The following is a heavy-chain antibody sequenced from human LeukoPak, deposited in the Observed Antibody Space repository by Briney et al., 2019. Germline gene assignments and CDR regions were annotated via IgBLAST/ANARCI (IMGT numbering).Heavy chain of an antibody. D-gene: IGHD2-15*01. J-gene: IGHJ4*02. CDR2: INPNTGGK. V-gene: IGHV1-2*02. CDR3: ARDLTSVYCSGGSCYSATNFDY. CDR1: GYTFTGYY. Sequence: ASVKVSCKASGYTFTGYYMHWVRQAPGQGLEWMGWINPNTGGKNYAQKLQGRVTMTRGTSISTAYMELSRLRSEDTAVYYCARDLTSVYCSGGSCYSATNFDYWGQGTLVTVSS.